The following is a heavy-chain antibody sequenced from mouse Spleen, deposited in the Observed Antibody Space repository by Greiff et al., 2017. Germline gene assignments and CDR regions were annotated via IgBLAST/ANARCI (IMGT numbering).Heavy chain of an antibody. CDR3: ARDLDYSNYAAY. CDR2: ISYDGSN. D-gene: IGHD2-5*01. V-gene: IGHV3-6*01. Sequence: ESGPGLVKPSQSLSLTCSVTGYSITSGYYWNWIRQFPGNKLEWMGYISYDGSNNYNPSLKNRISITRDTSKNQFFLKLNSVTTEDTATYYCARDLDYSNYAAYWGQGTLVTVSA. J-gene: IGHJ3*01. CDR1: GYSITSGYY.